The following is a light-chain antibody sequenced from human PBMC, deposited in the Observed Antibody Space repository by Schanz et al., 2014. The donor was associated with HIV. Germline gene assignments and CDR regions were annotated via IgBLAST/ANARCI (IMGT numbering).Light chain of an antibody. V-gene: IGKV3D-20*02. Sequence: DIVLTQSPGTLSLSPGERATLSCRASQSVTSNYLAWYQQKHGQAPRLLIYGASSRATGIPARFSGSGSGTDFTLTISSLEPEDFAVYYCQQRTNWPPWTFGQGTKLEI. J-gene: IGKJ1*01. CDR3: QQRTNWPPWT. CDR2: GAS. CDR1: QSVTSNY.